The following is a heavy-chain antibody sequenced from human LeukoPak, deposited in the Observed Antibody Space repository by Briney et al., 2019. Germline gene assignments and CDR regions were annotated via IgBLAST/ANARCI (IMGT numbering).Heavy chain of an antibody. J-gene: IGHJ4*02. Sequence: ASVKVSCKASGGTFSSYAISWVRQAPGQGLEWMGRIIPISGTANYAQKFQGRVTITTDESTSTAYMELSSLRSEDTAVYYCATISLGVAGNPKRYYFDYWGQGTLVTVSS. CDR2: IIPISGTA. V-gene: IGHV1-69*05. D-gene: IGHD6-19*01. CDR1: GGTFSSYA. CDR3: ATISLGVAGNPKRYYFDY.